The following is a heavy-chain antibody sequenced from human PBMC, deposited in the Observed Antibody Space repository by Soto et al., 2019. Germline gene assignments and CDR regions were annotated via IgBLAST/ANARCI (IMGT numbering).Heavy chain of an antibody. V-gene: IGHV3-33*01. J-gene: IGHJ6*02. CDR1: EFTFSSYG. D-gene: IGHD3-16*02. CDR3: ARDGGEVWGSYRNFYCGMDV. CDR2: IWYDGSNK. Sequence: PWGSLGVACAPSEFTFSSYGMHWVRQAPGKGLDWVAVIWYDGSNKYYADSVKGRFTISRDNSKNTLYLQMNSLRAEDTAVYYCARDGGEVWGSYRNFYCGMDVWGQGTTVTV.